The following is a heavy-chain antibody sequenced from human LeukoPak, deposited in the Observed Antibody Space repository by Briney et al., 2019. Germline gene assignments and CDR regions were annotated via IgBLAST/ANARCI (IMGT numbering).Heavy chain of an antibody. D-gene: IGHD6-13*01. J-gene: IGHJ4*02. Sequence: GGSLRLSCAASGFTFSSYSMNWVRQAPGKGLEWVSSISSSSSYIYYADSVKGRFTISRDNAKNSLYLQMNSLRAEDTAVYYCARDRESIAAAGSDYWGQGTLVTVSS. CDR3: ARDRESIAAAGSDY. V-gene: IGHV3-21*01. CDR2: ISSSSSYI. CDR1: GFTFSSYS.